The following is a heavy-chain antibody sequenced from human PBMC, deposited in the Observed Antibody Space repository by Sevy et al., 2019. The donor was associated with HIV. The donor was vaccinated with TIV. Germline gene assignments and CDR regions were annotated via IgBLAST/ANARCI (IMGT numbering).Heavy chain of an antibody. CDR3: AREHIAVAGIGYYFDY. J-gene: IGHJ4*02. Sequence: GGSLRLSCAASGFTFSGYGMHGVRQAPSKGLEWVAVIWYDGTNKYYTDSVKGRFTISRDNSKNTLYLQMNSLRAEDTAVYYCAREHIAVAGIGYYFDYWGQGTLVTVSS. D-gene: IGHD6-19*01. CDR2: IWYDGTNK. CDR1: GFTFSGYG. V-gene: IGHV3-33*01.